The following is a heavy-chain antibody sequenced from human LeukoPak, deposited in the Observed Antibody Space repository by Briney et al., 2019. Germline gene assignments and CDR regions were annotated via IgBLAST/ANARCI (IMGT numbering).Heavy chain of an antibody. CDR2: INPNTGVT. CDR1: GYTFTGYY. V-gene: IGHV1-2*02. Sequence: ASVKVSCKASGYTFTGYYMHWVRQAPGQGLEWMGWINPNTGVTNYAQKFQGRVTLTRDTSIITAYMELTRLRSDDTAMYYCARDRTTVTTGYYGMDVWGQGTTLTVSS. CDR3: ARDRTTVTTGYYGMDV. J-gene: IGHJ6*02. D-gene: IGHD4-17*01.